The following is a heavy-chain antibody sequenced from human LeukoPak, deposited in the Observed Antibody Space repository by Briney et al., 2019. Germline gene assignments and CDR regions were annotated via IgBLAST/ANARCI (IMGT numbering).Heavy chain of an antibody. V-gene: IGHV4-59*08. CDR2: IFYTGDT. CDR3: ARLKMGAYFDL. D-gene: IGHD3-16*01. Sequence: PSETLSLTCPVSAASITTYYWSWIRQPPGKGLEWVGYIFYTGDTSYSPSLKSRLTISLDTSKNQFSLKLRSVTAADTAVYYCARLKMGAYFDLWGRGTLVTVSS. J-gene: IGHJ2*01. CDR1: AASITTYY.